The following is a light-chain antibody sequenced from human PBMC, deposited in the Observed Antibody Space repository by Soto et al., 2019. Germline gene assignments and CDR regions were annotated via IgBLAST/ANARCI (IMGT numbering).Light chain of an antibody. CDR2: AAS. V-gene: IGKV1-16*02. CDR1: QGISNY. Sequence: DLQMSQSPPSLSASVGDRVTITCRASQGISNYLAWFQQKPGKAPKSLISAASSLQNGVSSKLCGRGFGTAFTLTISSLQPEDFSTYYCQQYDSYPHTFGQGTKLEIK. J-gene: IGKJ2*01. CDR3: QQYDSYPHT.